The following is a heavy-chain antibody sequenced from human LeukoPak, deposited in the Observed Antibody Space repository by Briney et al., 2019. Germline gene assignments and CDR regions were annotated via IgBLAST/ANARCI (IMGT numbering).Heavy chain of an antibody. Sequence: SVKVSCKASGCTFSSYAISWLRQAPGQGLEWMGRIIPILGIANYAQKFQGRVTITADKSTSTAYMELSSLRSEDTAVYYCALERDYYDSSGYYLDWGQGTLVTVSS. J-gene: IGHJ4*02. CDR2: IIPILGIA. CDR3: ALERDYYDSSGYYLD. V-gene: IGHV1-69*04. D-gene: IGHD3-22*01. CDR1: GCTFSSYA.